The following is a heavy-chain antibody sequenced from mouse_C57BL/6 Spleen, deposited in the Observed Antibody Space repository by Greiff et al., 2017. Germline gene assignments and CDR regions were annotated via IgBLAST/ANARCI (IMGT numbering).Heavy chain of an antibody. V-gene: IGHV1-64*01. CDR1: GYTFTSYW. CDR3: ARMTTVVDWYFDD. J-gene: IGHJ1*03. D-gene: IGHD1-1*01. CDR2: IHPNSGST. Sequence: QVQLQQPGAELVKPGASVKLSCKASGYTFTSYWMHWVKQRPGQGLEWIGMIHPNSGSTNYNEKFKSKATLTVDKSSSTAYMQLSSLTSEDAAVYYCARMTTVVDWYFDDWGTGTTVTVSS.